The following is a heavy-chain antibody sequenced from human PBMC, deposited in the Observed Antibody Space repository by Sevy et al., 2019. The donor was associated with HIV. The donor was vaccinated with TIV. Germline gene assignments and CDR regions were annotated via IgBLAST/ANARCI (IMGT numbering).Heavy chain of an antibody. J-gene: IGHJ6*02. CDR1: GFTFFAYT. Sequence: GGSLRLSCAASGFTFFAYTMHWVRQAPGKGLEWVALISYDINNKYYADSVKGRFTISRDNSKNTLYLQMNSLRAEDTAVYYCARQGAIAVAGYGMDVWGQGTTVTVSS. D-gene: IGHD6-19*01. CDR3: ARQGAIAVAGYGMDV. V-gene: IGHV3-30-3*01. CDR2: ISYDINNK.